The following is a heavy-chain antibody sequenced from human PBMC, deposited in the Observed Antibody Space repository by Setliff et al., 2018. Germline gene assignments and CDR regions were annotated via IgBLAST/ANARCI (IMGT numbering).Heavy chain of an antibody. CDR2: ILSSGGT. J-gene: IGHJ5*02. Sequence: KTSETLSLTCSVSGASISSGSNYWSWIRQPAGKGVEWIGHILSSGGTNYNPSLKNRVSISLDTSKNQFSLNLNSVTAADTAVYFCARGTPHDPVSSNWYRNWFDPWGQGILVTVSS. CDR3: ARGTPHDPVSSNWYRNWFDP. CDR1: GASISSGSNY. D-gene: IGHD6-13*01. V-gene: IGHV4-61*09.